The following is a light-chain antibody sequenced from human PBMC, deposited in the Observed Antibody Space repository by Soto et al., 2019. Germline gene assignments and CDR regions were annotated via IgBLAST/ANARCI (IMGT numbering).Light chain of an antibody. CDR3: QQYNNWPPWT. CDR2: GAS. V-gene: IGKV3-15*01. Sequence: EIVMTQSPATLSVSPGERATLSCRASQSVSSKLAWYQQKPCQAPRLLIYGASTRATGIPARFSGSGSGTEFTLTISSLQSEDFAVYYCQQYNNWPPWTFGQGTKVDIK. CDR1: QSVSSK. J-gene: IGKJ1*01.